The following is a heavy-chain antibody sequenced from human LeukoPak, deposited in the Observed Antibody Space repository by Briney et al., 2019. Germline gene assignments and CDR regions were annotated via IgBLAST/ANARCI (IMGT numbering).Heavy chain of an antibody. CDR1: GFTFSDYY. D-gene: IGHD2-21*02. Sequence: GGSLKLSCAASGFTFSDYYMSWIRQAPGKGLEWVSYISSSGSTIYYADSVKGRFTISRDNAKNSLYLQMNSLRAEDTAVYYCARASLVTAGWFDPWAREPWSPSPQ. CDR2: ISSSGSTI. CDR3: ARASLVTAGWFDP. J-gene: IGHJ5*02. V-gene: IGHV3-11*01.